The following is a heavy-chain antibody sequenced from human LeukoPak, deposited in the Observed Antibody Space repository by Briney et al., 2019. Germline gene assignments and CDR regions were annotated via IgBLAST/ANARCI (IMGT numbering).Heavy chain of an antibody. V-gene: IGHV3-21*01. D-gene: IGHD6-19*01. Sequence: PGGSLRLSCAASGFTFSSYSMNWVRQAPGKGLEWVSSISSSSSYIYYADSVKGRFTISRDNAKNSLYLQMNSLRAEDTAVYYCARDQGDPQWPRGADYWGQGTLVTVSS. J-gene: IGHJ4*02. CDR1: GFTFSSYS. CDR3: ARDQGDPQWPRGADY. CDR2: ISSSSSYI.